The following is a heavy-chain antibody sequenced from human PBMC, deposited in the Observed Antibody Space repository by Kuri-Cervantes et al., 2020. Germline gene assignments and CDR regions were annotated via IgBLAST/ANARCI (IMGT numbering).Heavy chain of an antibody. CDR3: TTDLYTWTTTFDY. D-gene: IGHD3/OR15-3a*01. CDR1: GFTFSSYS. Sequence: GESLKISCAASGFTFSSYSMNWVRQAPGKGLEWVSYISSSSSTIYYADPVKGRFTISRDNAKNSLYLQMNSLRAEDTAVYYCTTDLYTWTTTFDYWGQGTLVTVSS. J-gene: IGHJ4*02. V-gene: IGHV3-48*04. CDR2: ISSSSSTI.